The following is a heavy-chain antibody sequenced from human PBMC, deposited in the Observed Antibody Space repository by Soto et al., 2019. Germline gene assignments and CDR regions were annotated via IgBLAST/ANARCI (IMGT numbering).Heavy chain of an antibody. CDR1: GGSMIAYY. J-gene: IGHJ4*02. Sequence: SETLSLTCTVSGGSMIAYYWNWMRQPPGKGLQWTGYTYYSGSTTYNPSLKSRVTISVDSSKNQFSLKLDSVTPADTAVYYCARVRGTAGKRYFDYWGQGTLLTVSS. CDR3: ARVRGTAGKRYFDY. D-gene: IGHD6-13*01. CDR2: TYYSGST. V-gene: IGHV4-59*01.